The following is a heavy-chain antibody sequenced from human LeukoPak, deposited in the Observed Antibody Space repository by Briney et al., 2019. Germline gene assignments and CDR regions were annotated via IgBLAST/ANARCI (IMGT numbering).Heavy chain of an antibody. CDR3: ARGRYDFWSGYSGTNWFDP. D-gene: IGHD3-3*01. Sequence: PSETLSLTCTVSGGSISSYYWSWIRQPPGKGLEWIGYIYHSGSTNYNPSLKSRVTISVDTSKNQFSLKLSSVTAADTAVYYCARGRYDFWSGYSGTNWFDPWGQGTLVTVSS. CDR2: IYHSGST. CDR1: GGSISSYY. J-gene: IGHJ5*02. V-gene: IGHV4-59*01.